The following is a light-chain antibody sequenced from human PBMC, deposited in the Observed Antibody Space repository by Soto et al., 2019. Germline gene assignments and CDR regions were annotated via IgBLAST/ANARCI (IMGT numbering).Light chain of an antibody. CDR3: AAWDDSLSGWV. Sequence: QAVVTQPPSASGTPGQRVTISCSGSSSNIGTNFVYWYQQLPGTAPKLLIFSNAQRPSGVPDRFSGSRSGTSASLAISGLRSEDEADYYCAAWDDSLSGWVFGGGTKLTV. V-gene: IGLV1-47*02. CDR2: SNA. J-gene: IGLJ3*02. CDR1: SSNIGTNF.